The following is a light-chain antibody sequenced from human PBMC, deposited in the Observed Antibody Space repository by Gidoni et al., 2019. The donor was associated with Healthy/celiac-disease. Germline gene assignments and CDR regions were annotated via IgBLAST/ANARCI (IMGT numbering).Light chain of an antibody. V-gene: IGKV1-39*01. CDR1: QSISIY. CDR2: AAS. CDR3: QQSYSTPYS. J-gene: IGKJ2*03. Sequence: DIQITQSPSSLSASVGDRVTITCLASQSISIYLNWYQQKPGKAPKLLIYAASSLQSGVPSRFSGSGSGTDFTLTISSLQPEDFANYYCQQSYSTPYSFGQGTKVEIK.